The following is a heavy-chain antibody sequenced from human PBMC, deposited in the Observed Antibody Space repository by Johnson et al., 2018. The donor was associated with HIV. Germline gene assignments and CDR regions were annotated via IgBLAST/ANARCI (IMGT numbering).Heavy chain of an antibody. V-gene: IGHV3-30*14. J-gene: IGHJ3*02. CDR1: GFTSSSYA. Sequence: QVQLVESGGGVVQPGRSLRISCAASGFTSSSYAMHWVRQAPGKGLEWVAVISYYGRKKYYADSVKGRFTFSEDNSKNTLYLQMNSMRAEDTAVYYCARDWRAYCGGDCYSNAFDIWGQGTMVTVSS. D-gene: IGHD2-21*02. CDR3: ARDWRAYCGGDCYSNAFDI. CDR2: ISYYGRKK.